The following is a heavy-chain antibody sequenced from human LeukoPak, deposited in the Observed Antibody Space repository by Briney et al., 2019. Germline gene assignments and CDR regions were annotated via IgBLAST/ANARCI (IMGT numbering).Heavy chain of an antibody. Sequence: GSLRLSCAASGFTFSSYGMHWVRQAPGKGLEWVAFIRYDGSNKYYADSVKGRFTISRDNSKNTLYLQMNSLRAEDTAVYYCANGFRAARLPPVDSWGQGTLVTVSS. V-gene: IGHV3-30*02. CDR3: ANGFRAARLPPVDS. D-gene: IGHD6-6*01. J-gene: IGHJ5*01. CDR2: IRYDGSNK. CDR1: GFTFSSYG.